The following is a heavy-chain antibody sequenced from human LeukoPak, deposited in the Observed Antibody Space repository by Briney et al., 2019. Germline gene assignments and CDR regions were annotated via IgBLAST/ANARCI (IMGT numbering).Heavy chain of an antibody. J-gene: IGHJ6*03. CDR3: ARGKRARRDYYYYYMDV. CDR2: MNPNSGNT. V-gene: IGHV1-8*01. Sequence: GASVKVSCKASGYTFTSYEINWVRQATGQGLEWMGWMNPNSGNTGYAQKFQGRVTMTRNTSISTAYMELSSLRSEDTAVYYCARGKRARRDYYYYYMDVWGKGTTVTVSS. CDR1: GYTFTSYE. D-gene: IGHD6-6*01.